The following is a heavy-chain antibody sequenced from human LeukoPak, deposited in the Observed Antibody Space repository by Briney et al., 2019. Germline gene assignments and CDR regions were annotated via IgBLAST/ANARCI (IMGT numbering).Heavy chain of an antibody. CDR2: IYYSGST. D-gene: IGHD3-9*01. V-gene: IGHV4-39*01. CDR3: ARHSDILTGYRTLLGWFDP. CDR1: GGSISSSSYY. Sequence: SETLSLTRTVSGGSISSSSYYWGWIRQPPGKGLEWIGSIYYSGSTYYNPSLRSRVTISVDTSKNQFSLKLSSVTAADTAVYYCARHSDILTGYRTLLGWFDPWGQGTLVTVSS. J-gene: IGHJ5*02.